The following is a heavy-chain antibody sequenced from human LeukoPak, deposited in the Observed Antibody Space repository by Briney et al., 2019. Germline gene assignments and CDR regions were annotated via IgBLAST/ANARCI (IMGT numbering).Heavy chain of an antibody. CDR2: IYTSGST. CDR1: GGSISSYY. V-gene: IGHV4-4*07. J-gene: IGHJ2*01. Sequence: NPSETLSLTCTVSGGSISSYYWSWIRQPAGKGLEWIGRIYTSGSTNYNPSLKSRVTMSVDTSKNQFSLKLSSVTAADTAVYYCARDRYCSSTSCYTYWYFDLWGRGTLVTVSS. CDR3: ARDRYCSSTSCYTYWYFDL. D-gene: IGHD2-2*02.